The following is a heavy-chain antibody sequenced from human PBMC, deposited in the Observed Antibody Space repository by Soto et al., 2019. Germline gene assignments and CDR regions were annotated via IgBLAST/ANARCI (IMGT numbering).Heavy chain of an antibody. D-gene: IGHD1-26*01. V-gene: IGHV1-69*06. CDR3: ATWRTYSGSYCFDY. CDR1: GGTFKTYT. J-gene: IGHJ4*02. CDR2: ISPMYDSA. Sequence: QVQLVQSGAELKKPGSSVNVSCAASGGTFKTYTINWVRQAPGQGLEWIGQISPMYDSANYAQRFQGRVTISADKSTNIAYMELRGVRSEDTALYYCATWRTYSGSYCFDYWGQGTLVSVSS.